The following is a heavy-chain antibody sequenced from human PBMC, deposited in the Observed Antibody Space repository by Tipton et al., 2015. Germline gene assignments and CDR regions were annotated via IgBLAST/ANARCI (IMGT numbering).Heavy chain of an antibody. Sequence: GLVKPSETLSLICSVSGSSVSSGNYYWSWIRQPPGKGLEWIGHVSHSDTSHYNPSLKSRVTISVDTSKNQFSLTLNSLTAADTAVYYCARDLEHGMDVWGQGTTVTVSS. D-gene: IGHD5-24*01. CDR2: VSHSDTS. V-gene: IGHV4-61*01. CDR3: ARDLEHGMDV. J-gene: IGHJ6*02. CDR1: GSSVSSGNYY.